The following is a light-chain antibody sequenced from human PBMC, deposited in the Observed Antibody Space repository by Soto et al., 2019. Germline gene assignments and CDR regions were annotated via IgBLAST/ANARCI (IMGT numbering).Light chain of an antibody. J-gene: IGLJ2*01. Sequence: HSVLTQPPSVSAAPGQKVTISCSGSGSNIGKNDVSWYLQLPGVAPKLLIYDTNKRPSGIPDRFSGSKSGTSATLGITGLQTGDEADYFCGTWDTRLSVVVFGGGTKVTVL. V-gene: IGLV1-51*01. CDR3: GTWDTRLSVVV. CDR2: DTN. CDR1: GSNIGKND.